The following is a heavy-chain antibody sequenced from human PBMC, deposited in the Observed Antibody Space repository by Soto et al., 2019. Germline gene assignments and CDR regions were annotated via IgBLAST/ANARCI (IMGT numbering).Heavy chain of an antibody. Sequence: EVQLLESGGGFVQPGGSLRLSCAASGFTFSSYAMNWVCKAPGKGLEWVSVISGSVGSTYYADSVKGRFTISRDTSKNELYLQMNSLRAEETAVFYCARRSSGWYFGYRGQGTLFTVSS. V-gene: IGHV3-23*01. D-gene: IGHD6-19*01. J-gene: IGHJ4*02. CDR3: ARRSSGWYFGY. CDR2: ISGSVGST. CDR1: GFTFSSYA.